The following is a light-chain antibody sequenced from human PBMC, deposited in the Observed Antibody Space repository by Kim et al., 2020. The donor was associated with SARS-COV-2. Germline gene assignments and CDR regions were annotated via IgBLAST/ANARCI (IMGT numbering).Light chain of an antibody. V-gene: IGKV3-15*01. CDR2: AAS. J-gene: IGKJ4*01. CDR3: QQYHYWPPIT. CDR1: QRIASN. Sequence: PGDDATLSCRASQRIASNLAWYQQNPGQAPRLLIFAASTRPTAIPARFSASGSGTEFALTIRNLQSEDSGVYYCQQYHYWPPITFGRGTKVDIK.